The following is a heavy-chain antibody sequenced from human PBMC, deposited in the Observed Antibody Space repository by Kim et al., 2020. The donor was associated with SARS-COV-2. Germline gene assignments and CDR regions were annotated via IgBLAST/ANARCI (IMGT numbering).Heavy chain of an antibody. Sequence: SETLSLTCTVSGGSISSSSYYWGWIRQPPGKGLEWIGSIYYSGSTYYNPSLKSRVTISVDTSKNQFSLKLSSVTAADTAVYYCARVDYYDSSGLANFDYWGQGTLVTVSS. CDR2: IYYSGST. CDR1: GGSISSSSYY. J-gene: IGHJ4*02. CDR3: ARVDYYDSSGLANFDY. D-gene: IGHD3-22*01. V-gene: IGHV4-39*01.